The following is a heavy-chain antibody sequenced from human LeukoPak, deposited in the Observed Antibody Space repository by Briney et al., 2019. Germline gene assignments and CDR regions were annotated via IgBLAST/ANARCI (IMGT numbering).Heavy chain of an antibody. CDR1: GGSISSSNW. V-gene: IGHV4-4*02. J-gene: IGHJ4*02. CDR2: IYHSGNT. Sequence: SGTLSLTCAVSGGSISSSNWWSWVRQPPGKGLEWIGEIYHSGNTNYNPSLKSRVTILEDKSKNKFSLKLSSVTAADTAVYYCARLSLKVLEWSPTKGKETHYFDYWGQETLVTVSP. D-gene: IGHD3-3*01. CDR3: ARLSLKVLEWSPTKGKETHYFDY.